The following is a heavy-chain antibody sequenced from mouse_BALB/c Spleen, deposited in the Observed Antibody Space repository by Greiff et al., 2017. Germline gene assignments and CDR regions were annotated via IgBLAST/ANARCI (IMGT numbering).Heavy chain of an antibody. J-gene: IGHJ4*01. CDR2: ISSGGGST. V-gene: IGHV5-12-1*01. D-gene: IGHD2-4*01. CDR3: ARHRYYDYEGGAMDY. Sequence: DVMLVESGGGLVKPGGSLKLSCAASGFAFSSYDMSWVRQTPEKRLEWVAYISSGGGSTYYPDTVKGRFTISRDNAKNTLYLQMSSLKSEDTAMYYCARHRYYDYEGGAMDYWGQGTSVTVSS. CDR1: GFAFSSYD.